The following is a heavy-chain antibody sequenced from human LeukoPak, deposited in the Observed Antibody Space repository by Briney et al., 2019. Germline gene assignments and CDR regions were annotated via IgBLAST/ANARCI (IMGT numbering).Heavy chain of an antibody. CDR3: AIEGGIAVAGRSY. Sequence: SVKVSCKASGGTFGSYTISWVRQAPGQGLEWMGRIIPILGIANYAQKFQGRVTITADKSTSTAYMELSSLRSEDTAVYYCAIEGGIAVAGRSYWGQGTLVTVSS. CDR1: GGTFGSYT. CDR2: IIPILGIA. D-gene: IGHD6-19*01. V-gene: IGHV1-69*02. J-gene: IGHJ4*02.